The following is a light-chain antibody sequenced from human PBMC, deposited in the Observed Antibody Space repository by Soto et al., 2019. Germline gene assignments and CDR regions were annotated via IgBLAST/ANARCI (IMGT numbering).Light chain of an antibody. Sequence: QSALTQPPSAFGSPGQSVTISCTGTSSDVGNYNYVSWYQQHPGKAPRLMIYQVNKRPSGVPDRSSGSKSGNTASLTVSGLQAEDEAAYYCTSYSGVNQVLFGEGTELTVL. CDR1: SSDVGNYNY. V-gene: IGLV2-8*01. CDR3: TSYSGVNQVL. J-gene: IGLJ3*02. CDR2: QVN.